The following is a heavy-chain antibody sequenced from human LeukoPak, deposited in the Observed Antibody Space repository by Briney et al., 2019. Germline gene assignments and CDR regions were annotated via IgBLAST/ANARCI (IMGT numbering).Heavy chain of an antibody. D-gene: IGHD6-13*01. Sequence: SETLSLTCAVYGGSFSGYYWSWIRQPPGKGLEWIGEINHSGSTNYNPSLKSRVTISVDTSKNQFSLKLSSVTAADPAVYYCARRVRYSSSWYRRAFDIWGQGTMVTVSS. J-gene: IGHJ3*02. CDR3: ARRVRYSSSWYRRAFDI. V-gene: IGHV4-34*01. CDR1: GGSFSGYY. CDR2: INHSGST.